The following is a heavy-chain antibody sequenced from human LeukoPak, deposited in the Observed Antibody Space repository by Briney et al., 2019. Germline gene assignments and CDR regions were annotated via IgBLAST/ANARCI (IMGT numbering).Heavy chain of an antibody. CDR1: GGSISSYY. V-gene: IGHV4-59*08. D-gene: IGHD2-21*02. CDR3: AIGGIYCGGDCNRNLSFDY. J-gene: IGHJ4*02. CDR2: IYYSGST. Sequence: SETLSLTCTVSGGSISSYYWSWIRQPPGKGLEWIGYIYYSGSTRYNPSLKSRVTISVDTSKNQFSLKLSSVTAADTAVYYCAIGGIYCGGDCNRNLSFDYWGQGTLVTVSS.